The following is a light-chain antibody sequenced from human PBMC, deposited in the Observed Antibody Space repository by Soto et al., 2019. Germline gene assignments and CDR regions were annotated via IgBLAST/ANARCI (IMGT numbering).Light chain of an antibody. CDR1: QSISIN. V-gene: IGKV3-15*01. J-gene: IGKJ5*01. CDR3: QQYNNWIT. Sequence: EIVMTQSPATLSVSPGERYILSCRASQSISINLAWYQQKPGQSPRLLIYASSNRATGVPARFSGSWSGTEFTLTISSLQSEDFAVYYCQQYNNWITVGPATRLEIK. CDR2: ASS.